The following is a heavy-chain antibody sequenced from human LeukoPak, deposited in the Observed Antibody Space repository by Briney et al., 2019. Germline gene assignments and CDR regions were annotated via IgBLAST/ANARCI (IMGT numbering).Heavy chain of an antibody. J-gene: IGHJ4*02. CDR2: INPKSGGT. Sequence: ASVKVSCKAFGYTFTSNYMHWVRQAPGQGLEWMGWINPKSGGTNYAQKFQGRVTMTRDTSISTTYMELSRLRSDDTAVYYCARDLGISGWYAPPLGYFDYWGQGTLVTVSS. CDR3: ARDLGISGWYAPPLGYFDY. V-gene: IGHV1-2*02. D-gene: IGHD6-19*01. CDR1: GYTFTSNY.